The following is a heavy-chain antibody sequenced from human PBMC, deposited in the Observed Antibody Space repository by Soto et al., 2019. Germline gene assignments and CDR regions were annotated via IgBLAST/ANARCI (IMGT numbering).Heavy chain of an antibody. CDR1: GGSISSGGYY. J-gene: IGHJ4*02. Sequence: QVQLQESGPGLVKPSQTLSLTCTVSGGSISSGGYYWSWIREHPGKGLEWIGYIYYSGSTYYNPSLKSRVTISVDTSKNQFSLKLSSVTAADTAVYYCARGGIAAAAPPDYWGQGTLVTVSS. CDR2: IYYSGST. CDR3: ARGGIAAAAPPDY. D-gene: IGHD6-13*01. V-gene: IGHV4-31*03.